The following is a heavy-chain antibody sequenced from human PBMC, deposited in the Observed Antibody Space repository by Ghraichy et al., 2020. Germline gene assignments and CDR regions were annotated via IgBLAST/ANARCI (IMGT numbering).Heavy chain of an antibody. CDR1: GGSISSYY. V-gene: IGHV4-4*09. CDR2: IYTSGST. CDR3: ARLELYSGYFKP. D-gene: IGHD5-12*01. J-gene: IGHJ5*02. Sequence: SETLSLTCTVSGGSISSYYWSWIRQPPGKGLEWIGYIYTSGSTNYNPSLKSRVTISVDTSKNQFSLKLSSVTAADTAVYYCARLELYSGYFKPWGQGTLVTVSS.